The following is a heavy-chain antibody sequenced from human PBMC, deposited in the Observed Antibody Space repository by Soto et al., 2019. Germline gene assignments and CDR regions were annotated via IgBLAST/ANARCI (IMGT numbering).Heavy chain of an antibody. CDR1: GFTFSDYG. J-gene: IGHJ4*02. D-gene: IGHD6-19*01. V-gene: IGHV3-33*01. Sequence: QVQLVESGGGVVQPGRSLRLSCAASGFTFSDYGMHWVRQAPGKGLEWVAAIWSDGSSEYYADSVKGRFTISRDNSKDTLFLQMSSLRADDTAVYFCASVHVYYESGWYSDYWGQGTLVTVSS. CDR2: IWSDGSSE. CDR3: ASVHVYYESGWYSDY.